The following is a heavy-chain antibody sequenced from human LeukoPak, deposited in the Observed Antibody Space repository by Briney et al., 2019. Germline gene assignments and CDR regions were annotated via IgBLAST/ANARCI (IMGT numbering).Heavy chain of an antibody. D-gene: IGHD6-19*01. J-gene: IGHJ4*02. CDR1: GFTFSNYA. CDR2: ISGSGGST. Sequence: GGSLRLSCAASGFTFSNYAMNWVRQAPGKGLEWVSAISGSGGSTYYADSVKGRFTISRDNSKNTLYLQMNSLRAEDTAVYYCAKGLIAVAGTGEFDYWGQGTLVTVSS. CDR3: AKGLIAVAGTGEFDY. V-gene: IGHV3-23*01.